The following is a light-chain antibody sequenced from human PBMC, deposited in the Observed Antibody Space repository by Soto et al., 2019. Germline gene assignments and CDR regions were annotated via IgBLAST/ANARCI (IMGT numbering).Light chain of an antibody. J-gene: IGLJ2*01. V-gene: IGLV2-14*01. CDR2: DVS. Sequence: QSVLTQPASVSGSPGQSITISCTGTSSDVGGYNYVSWYQQHPGKAPKLMIYDVSNRPSGVSNRFSGSKSGNTASLIISGLQAEDEADYYCSSYTSSSTVVFGGGTKFTVL. CDR3: SSYTSSSTVV. CDR1: SSDVGGYNY.